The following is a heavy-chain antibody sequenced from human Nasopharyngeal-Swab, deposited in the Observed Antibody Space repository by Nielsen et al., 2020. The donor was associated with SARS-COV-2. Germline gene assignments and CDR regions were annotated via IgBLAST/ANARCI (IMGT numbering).Heavy chain of an antibody. CDR3: ARHLPLRFLEWLFPDYFDY. J-gene: IGHJ4*02. CDR2: ISSSSSYI. V-gene: IGHV3-21*01. Sequence: ETLSLTCAASRFTFSSYSMNWVRQAPGKGLEWVSSISSSSSYIYYADSVKGRFTISRDNAKNSLYLQMNSLRAEDTAVYYCARHLPLRFLEWLFPDYFDYWGQGTLVTVSS. CDR1: RFTFSSYS. D-gene: IGHD3-3*01.